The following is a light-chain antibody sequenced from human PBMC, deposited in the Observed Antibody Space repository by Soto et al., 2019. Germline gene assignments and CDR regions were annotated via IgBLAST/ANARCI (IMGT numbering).Light chain of an antibody. Sequence: DIQMSQSPSFLSASVGDRVTITCRASRTISSYVNWYQQKPGKAPKLLIYAASNLQSGVPSRFSGSGSGTDVTLTISSLQPEDFATYYCQQSYSSQNTFGRGTNLEIK. J-gene: IGKJ2*01. CDR2: AAS. CDR1: RTISSY. V-gene: IGKV1-39*01. CDR3: QQSYSSQNT.